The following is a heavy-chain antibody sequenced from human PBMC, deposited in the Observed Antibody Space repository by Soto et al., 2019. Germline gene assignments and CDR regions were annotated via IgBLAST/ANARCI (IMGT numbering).Heavy chain of an antibody. D-gene: IGHD3-3*01. Sequence: PSETLSLTCTVSGTSVSNYYWSWIRQPPGKGLEWIGHVYYSGSTTYNPSLKSRVTISLDTSTNQVSLNLSSVTAADTAIYYCARDRGTYDFLSRQWYGWFDPWGQGTRVTVS. V-gene: IGHV4-59*02. CDR3: ARDRGTYDFLSRQWYGWFDP. J-gene: IGHJ5*02. CDR2: VYYSGST. CDR1: GTSVSNYY.